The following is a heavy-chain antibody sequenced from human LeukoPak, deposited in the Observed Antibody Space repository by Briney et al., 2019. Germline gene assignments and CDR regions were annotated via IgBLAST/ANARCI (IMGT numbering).Heavy chain of an antibody. CDR3: ARDLYCSSTSCYVFDY. Sequence: GASVKASCKASGYTFTSYGISWVRQAPGQGLEWMGWISAYNGNTNYAQKLQDRATMTTDTSTSTAYMELRSLRSDDTAVYYCARDLYCSSTSCYVFDYWGQGTLVTVSS. V-gene: IGHV1-18*01. D-gene: IGHD2-2*01. J-gene: IGHJ4*02. CDR2: ISAYNGNT. CDR1: GYTFTSYG.